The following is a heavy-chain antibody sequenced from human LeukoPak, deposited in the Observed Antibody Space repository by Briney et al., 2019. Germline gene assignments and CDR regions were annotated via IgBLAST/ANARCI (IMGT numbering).Heavy chain of an antibody. D-gene: IGHD1-26*01. Sequence: GGSLRPSCAASGFTFSSYAMSWVRQAPGKGLEWVSAISGSGGSTYYADSVKGRFTISRDNSKNTLYLQMNSLRAEDTAVYYCARGKVGATTIIRYWGQGTLVTVSS. CDR3: ARGKVGATTIIRY. V-gene: IGHV3-23*01. CDR2: ISGSGGST. J-gene: IGHJ4*02. CDR1: GFTFSSYA.